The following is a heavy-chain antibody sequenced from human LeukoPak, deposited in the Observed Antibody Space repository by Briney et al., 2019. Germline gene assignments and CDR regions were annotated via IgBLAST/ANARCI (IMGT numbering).Heavy chain of an antibody. D-gene: IGHD6-13*01. J-gene: IGHJ4*02. V-gene: IGHV3-30*02. Sequence: QPGGSLRLSCAASGFTFSSYGMHWVRQAPGKGLEWVAFIRYDGSNKYYADSVKGRFTISRDNSKNTLYLQMNSLRAEDTAVYYCASAACSSWYCVLDYWGQGTLVTVSS. CDR1: GFTFSSYG. CDR3: ASAACSSWYCVLDY. CDR2: IRYDGSNK.